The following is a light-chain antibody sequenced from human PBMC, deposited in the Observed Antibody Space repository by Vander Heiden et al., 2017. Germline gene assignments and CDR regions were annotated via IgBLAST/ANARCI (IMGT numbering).Light chain of an antibody. CDR2: AAS. CDR3: QQSYSNPRLFT. CDR1: QSMSTF. V-gene: IGKV1-39*01. J-gene: IGKJ3*01. Sequence: ITCRTSQSMSTFLKWYQQREGKAAKLLIYAASRLQSGVPSRFSGSGSGTDSTLTISSLQPEDFATYYCQQSYSNPRLFTFGHGTKVDIK.